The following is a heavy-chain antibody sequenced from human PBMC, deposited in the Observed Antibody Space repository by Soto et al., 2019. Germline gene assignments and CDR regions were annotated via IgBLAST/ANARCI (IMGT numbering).Heavy chain of an antibody. Sequence: VQLVESGGGLIQPGGSLRLSCAASGFTVSSNYMSWVRQAPGKGLEWVAVISYDGNNKYYADSVKGRFTISRDTSKNTLYLQMKSLRADDTAVYYCAKDRTAYYYYYDMDVWGQGTTVTVSS. CDR1: GFTVSSNY. V-gene: IGHV3-30*18. J-gene: IGHJ6*02. CDR3: AKDRTAYYYYYDMDV. CDR2: ISYDGNNK.